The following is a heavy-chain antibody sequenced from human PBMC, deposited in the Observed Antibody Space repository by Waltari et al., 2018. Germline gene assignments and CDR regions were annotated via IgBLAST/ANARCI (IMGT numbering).Heavy chain of an antibody. J-gene: IGHJ5*02. CDR1: DASVNTHT. CDR2: VYNNGRT. D-gene: IGHD3-16*01. Sequence: VQLQESGPGLVNPSETLSLNCPVSDASVNTHTWGWIRQPPGKGLDWIGYVYNNGRTNYNPSRKSRLTISTDTAKSQVSLQITYVTADDTAVYDCVRGEAGRVREGYFDAWGQGILVTVSS. CDR3: VRGEAGRVREGYFDA. V-gene: IGHV4-59*02.